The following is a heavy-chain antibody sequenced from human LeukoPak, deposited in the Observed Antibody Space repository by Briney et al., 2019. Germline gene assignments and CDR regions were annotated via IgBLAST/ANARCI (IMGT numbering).Heavy chain of an antibody. D-gene: IGHD7-27*01. Sequence: PGGSLRLSCAASGFTFSSYSMNWVRQAPGKGLEWVSSISSSSSYIYYADSVKGRFTISRDNAKNSLFLQMNSLRAEDTAVYYCARDLPTGEFDYWGQGTLVTVSS. CDR3: ARDLPTGEFDY. CDR1: GFTFSSYS. CDR2: ISSSSSYI. V-gene: IGHV3-21*01. J-gene: IGHJ4*02.